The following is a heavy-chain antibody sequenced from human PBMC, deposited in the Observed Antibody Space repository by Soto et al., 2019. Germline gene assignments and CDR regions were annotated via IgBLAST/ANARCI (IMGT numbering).Heavy chain of an antibody. V-gene: IGHV3-23*01. J-gene: IGHJ6*02. D-gene: IGHD3-3*01. CDR2: ISGSGGST. Sequence: GGSLRLSCAASGFTFSSYAMSWVRQAPGKGLEWGSAISGSGGSTYYADSVKGRFTISRDNSKNTLYLQMNSLRAEDTAVYYCAKQKILRFLEWLSNQNGMDVWGQGTTVTVSS. CDR3: AKQKILRFLEWLSNQNGMDV. CDR1: GFTFSSYA.